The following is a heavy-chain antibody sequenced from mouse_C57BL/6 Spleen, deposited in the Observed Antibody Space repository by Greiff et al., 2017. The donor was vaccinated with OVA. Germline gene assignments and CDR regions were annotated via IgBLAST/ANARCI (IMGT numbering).Heavy chain of an antibody. V-gene: IGHV5-6*01. D-gene: IGHD2-4*01. CDR3: ARHGDYDGTSFAY. CDR1: GFTFSSYG. Sequence: EVQVVESGGDLVKPGGSLKLSCAASGFTFSSYGMSWVRQTPDKRLEWVATISSGGSYTYYPDSVKGRFTISRDNAKNTLYLQMSSLKSEDTAMYYCARHGDYDGTSFAYWGQGTLVTVSA. CDR2: ISSGGSYT. J-gene: IGHJ3*01.